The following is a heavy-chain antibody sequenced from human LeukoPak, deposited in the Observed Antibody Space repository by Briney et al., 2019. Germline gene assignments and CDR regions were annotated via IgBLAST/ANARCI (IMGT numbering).Heavy chain of an antibody. V-gene: IGHV1-2*02. CDR1: GSTVTGYY. CDR3: ARDNVDIVVVVAATPDDAFEI. J-gene: IGHJ3*02. D-gene: IGHD2-15*01. CDR2: INPNSGGT. Sequence: ASVKVSCKASGSTVTGYYMHWVRQSPGQRLGWRGGINPNSGGTNYAQKFQGRVTMPTETSIRTAYMERSRLRSDETAVYCCARDNVDIVVVVAATPDDAFEIWGQGKMFTVSS.